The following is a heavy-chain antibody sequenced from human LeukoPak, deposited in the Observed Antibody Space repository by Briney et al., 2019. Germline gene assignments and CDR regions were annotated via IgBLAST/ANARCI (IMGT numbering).Heavy chain of an antibody. V-gene: IGHV1-2*02. CDR1: GYTFSVYY. D-gene: IGHD2-2*02. CDR2: INPNSGGT. Sequence: ASVKVSCKASGYTFSVYYMHWVRQAPGQGLEWMGWINPNSGGTNYAQKFQGRVTMTRDPSISTAYMELSRLRSDDTAVYYCAREDCSSTSCYTKAFDIWGQGTMVTVSS. CDR3: AREDCSSTSCYTKAFDI. J-gene: IGHJ3*02.